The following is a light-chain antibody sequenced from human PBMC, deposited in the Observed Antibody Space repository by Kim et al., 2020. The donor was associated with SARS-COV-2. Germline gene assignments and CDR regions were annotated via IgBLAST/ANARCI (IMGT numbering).Light chain of an antibody. J-gene: IGKJ1*01. CDR1: QSVLSNY. Sequence: EIVLTQSPGTLSLSPGERATLSCRASQSVLSNYLAWYQQKPGQAPRLLVYGASTRATGIPDRFSGSGSGTDFTLTISRLEPEDFAVYYCQQYGSTLWTFGPGTKVDIK. CDR2: GAS. CDR3: QQYGSTLWT. V-gene: IGKV3-20*01.